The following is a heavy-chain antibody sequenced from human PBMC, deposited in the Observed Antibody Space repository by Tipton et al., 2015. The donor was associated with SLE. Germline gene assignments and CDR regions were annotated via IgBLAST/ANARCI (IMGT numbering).Heavy chain of an antibody. J-gene: IGHJ4*02. D-gene: IGHD6-13*01. CDR1: GGSISSGSYY. CDR3: ARGGQLADFDY. V-gene: IGHV4-61*02. Sequence: TLSLTCTVSGGSISSGSYYWNWIRQPAGKGLEWIGRIYTSESTNYNPSLKSRVTISVDTSKNQFSLVLNSVTVADTAVYYCARGGQLADFDYWGQGTLVTVSS. CDR2: IYTSEST.